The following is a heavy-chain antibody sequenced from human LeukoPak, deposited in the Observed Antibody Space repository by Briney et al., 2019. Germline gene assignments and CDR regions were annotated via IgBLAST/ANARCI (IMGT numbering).Heavy chain of an antibody. J-gene: IGHJ4*02. CDR1: GFTVSSNY. V-gene: IGHV3-66*01. CDR2: IYSGGST. Sequence: GGSLRLSCAASGFTVSSNYMSWVRQAPGKGLEWVSVIYSGGSTYYADSVKGRFTISRDNSKNTLYLQMNSLRAEDTAMYYCARGQESSSWYGFDYWGQGTLVTVSS. D-gene: IGHD6-13*01. CDR3: ARGQESSSWYGFDY.